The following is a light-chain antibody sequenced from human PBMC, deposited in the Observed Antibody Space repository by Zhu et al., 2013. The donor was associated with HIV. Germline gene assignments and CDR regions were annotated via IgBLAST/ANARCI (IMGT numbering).Light chain of an antibody. V-gene: IGLV1-51*02. J-gene: IGLJ2*01. CDR2: SNN. CDR1: SSNIGKNY. CDR3: CSYMFSKGRVV. Sequence: QSVLTQPPSVSAAPGQKVTISCSGSSSNIGKNYVSWYQQVPGTAPKLLIYSNNQRPSGVSNRFSGSKSGNTASLTISGLQAEDEADYYCCSYMFSKGRVVFGGGTKLTVL.